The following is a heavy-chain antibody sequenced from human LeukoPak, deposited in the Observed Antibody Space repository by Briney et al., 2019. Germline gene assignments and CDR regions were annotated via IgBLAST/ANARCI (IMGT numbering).Heavy chain of an antibody. Sequence: PSETLSLTCTVSGGSISSYYWSWIRQPAGKGLEWIGGIYTSGSTNYNPSLKSRVTISVDKSKNHFSLKLGSVTAADTAVYYCAREGDGDYGYYFDYWGQGTLVTVSS. D-gene: IGHD4-17*01. CDR2: IYTSGST. J-gene: IGHJ4*02. CDR1: GGSISSYY. V-gene: IGHV4-4*07. CDR3: AREGDGDYGYYFDY.